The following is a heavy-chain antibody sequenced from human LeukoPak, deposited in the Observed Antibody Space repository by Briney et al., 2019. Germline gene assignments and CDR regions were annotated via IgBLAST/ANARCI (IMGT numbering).Heavy chain of an antibody. Sequence: GRSLRLSCAASGFTFDDYAFHWVRQVPGKGLEWVSDISWNSAYRGYADSVKGRFTISRDNAKNSLYLQMNSLRAEDTAVYYCAGHYGSGRNYYYGMDVWGQGTTVTVSS. D-gene: IGHD3-10*01. CDR2: ISWNSAYR. J-gene: IGHJ6*02. CDR3: AGHYGSGRNYYYGMDV. CDR1: GFTFDDYA. V-gene: IGHV3-9*01.